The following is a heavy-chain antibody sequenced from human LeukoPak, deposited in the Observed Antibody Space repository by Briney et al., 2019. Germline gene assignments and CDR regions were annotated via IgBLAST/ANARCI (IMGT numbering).Heavy chain of an antibody. Sequence: SVKVSCKASGYTFTSYGISWVRQAPGQGLEWMGRIIPILGIANYAQKFQGRVTITADKSTSTAYMELSRLRSDDTAVYYCARALPLYYDFWSGYPDYWGQGTLVTVSS. CDR2: IIPILGIA. CDR1: GYTFTSYG. V-gene: IGHV1-69*04. J-gene: IGHJ4*02. CDR3: ARALPLYYDFWSGYPDY. D-gene: IGHD3-3*01.